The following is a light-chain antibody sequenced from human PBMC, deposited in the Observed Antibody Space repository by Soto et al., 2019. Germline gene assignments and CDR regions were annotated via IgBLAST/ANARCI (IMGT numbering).Light chain of an antibody. J-gene: IGKJ1*01. Sequence: DIVLTQSPATLSLTPGQGASLSCRASKSVGGDLVWYQQHPGQAPRLLIYDASNRATGIPPRFSGSGSGTDFTLTISSLEPEDFAVYYCQQLTNWPWTFGQGTKVEVK. CDR1: KSVGGD. V-gene: IGKV3-11*01. CDR2: DAS. CDR3: QQLTNWPWT.